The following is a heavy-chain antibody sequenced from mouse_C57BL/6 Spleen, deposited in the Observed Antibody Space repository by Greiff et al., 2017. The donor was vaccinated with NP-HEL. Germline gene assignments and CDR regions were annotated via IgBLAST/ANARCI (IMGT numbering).Heavy chain of an antibody. J-gene: IGHJ1*03. CDR3: ARGGYYSNYSGYFDV. D-gene: IGHD2-5*01. V-gene: IGHV1-82*01. CDR2: IYPGDGDT. CDR1: GYAFSSSW. Sequence: QVQLQQSGPELVKPGASVKISCKASGYAFSSSWMNWVKQRPGKGLEWIGRIYPGDGDTNYNGKFKGKATLTADKSSSTASMQLSSLTSEDSAVYFGARGGYYSNYSGYFDVWGTGTTVTVSS.